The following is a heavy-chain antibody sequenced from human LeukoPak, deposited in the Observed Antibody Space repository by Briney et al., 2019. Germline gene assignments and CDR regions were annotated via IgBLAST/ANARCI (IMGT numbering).Heavy chain of an antibody. V-gene: IGHV3-23*01. J-gene: IGHJ4*02. CDR2: ISGSGGST. Sequence: PGGSLRLSCAASGFTFSSYAMSWVRQAPGKGLEWVSAISGSGGSTYYADSVKGRFTISRDNSKNTLYLQMNSLRAEDTAVYYCAKSYRRGELSLPYFDYWGQGTLVTVSS. D-gene: IGHD3-16*02. CDR1: GFTFSSYA. CDR3: AKSYRRGELSLPYFDY.